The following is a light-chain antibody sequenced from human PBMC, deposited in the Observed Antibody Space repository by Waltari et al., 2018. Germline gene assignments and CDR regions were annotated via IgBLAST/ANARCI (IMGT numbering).Light chain of an antibody. CDR1: RRVRGF. Sequence: SWRGARRVRGFFTWYQQNARSAPRVLISGAASRATGIPDRFSGSGSGKDFSLTISRLEPEDFAVYYSQHYVRLPATFGQGTKVEI. J-gene: IGKJ1*01. V-gene: IGKV3-20*01. CDR2: GAA. CDR3: QHYVRLPAT.